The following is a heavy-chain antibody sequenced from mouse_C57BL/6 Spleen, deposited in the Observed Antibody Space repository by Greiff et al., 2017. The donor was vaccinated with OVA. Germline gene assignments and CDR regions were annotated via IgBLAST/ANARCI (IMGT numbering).Heavy chain of an antibody. J-gene: IGHJ3*01. CDR2: IDPENGDT. CDR3: TTPFRFAY. CDR1: GFNIKDDY. Sequence: DVQLQESGAELVRPGASVKLSCTASGFNIKDDYMHWVKQRPEQGLEWIGWIDPENGDTEYASKFQGKATITADTSSNTAYLQLSSLTSEDTAVYYCTTPFRFAYWGQGTLVTVSA. V-gene: IGHV14-4*01.